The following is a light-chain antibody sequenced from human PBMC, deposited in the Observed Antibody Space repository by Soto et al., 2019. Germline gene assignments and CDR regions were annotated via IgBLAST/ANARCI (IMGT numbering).Light chain of an antibody. CDR3: SSYTSSSTF. CDR1: SGDVGAYNY. CDR2: EVS. J-gene: IGLJ1*01. Sequence: QSALTQPASVSGSPGQSITISCTGISGDVGAYNYVSWYQQHPGKAPKLMIYEVSNRPSGVSNRFSGSKSGNTASLTISGLQAEDAADYYCSSYTSSSTFFGTGTKLTVL. V-gene: IGLV2-14*01.